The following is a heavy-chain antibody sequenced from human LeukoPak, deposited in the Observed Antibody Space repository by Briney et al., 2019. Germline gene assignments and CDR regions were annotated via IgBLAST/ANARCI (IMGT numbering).Heavy chain of an antibody. CDR3: TRTDAFDI. Sequence: GRSQRLSCAASGFIFSSFAMHWVRQAPGRGLEWVAVISYDGSNKYYADSVKRRFTISRDNSKNTLYLQMNSPRSEDTAVYYCTRTDAFDIWGQGTMVTVSS. CDR1: GFIFSSFA. V-gene: IGHV3-30-3*01. CDR2: ISYDGSNK. J-gene: IGHJ3*02.